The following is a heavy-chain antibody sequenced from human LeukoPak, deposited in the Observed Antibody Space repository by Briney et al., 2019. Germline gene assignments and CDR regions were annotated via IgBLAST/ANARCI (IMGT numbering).Heavy chain of an antibody. D-gene: IGHD1-26*01. Sequence: PSETLSLTCAVYGGSFSGYYWSRIRQPPGKGLEWIGEINHSGSTNYNPSLKSRVTISVDTSKNQFSLKLSSVTAADTAVYYCARGGVGAWAQKYFQHWGQGTLVTVSS. CDR2: INHSGST. J-gene: IGHJ1*01. CDR1: GGSFSGYY. CDR3: ARGGVGAWAQKYFQH. V-gene: IGHV4-34*01.